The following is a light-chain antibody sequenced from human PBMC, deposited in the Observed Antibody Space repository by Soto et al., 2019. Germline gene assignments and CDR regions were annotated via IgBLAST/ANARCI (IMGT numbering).Light chain of an antibody. V-gene: IGKV1-27*01. CDR3: QNYNSAPWT. J-gene: IGKJ1*01. CDR1: QGISNY. Sequence: DIQMTQSPSSLSASVGDRVTITCRASQGISNYLAWYQQQPGKVPKLLIYVASTLQSGFPSRFSGSGSGTDFNLTISSLQPEDVATYYCQNYNSAPWTFGQGTKVEIK. CDR2: VAS.